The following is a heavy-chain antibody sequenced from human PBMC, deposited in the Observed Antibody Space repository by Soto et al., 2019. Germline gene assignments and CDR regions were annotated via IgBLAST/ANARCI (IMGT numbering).Heavy chain of an antibody. D-gene: IGHD2-21*01. CDR3: ARGGVVIATYYFDY. J-gene: IGHJ4*02. Sequence: QVQLQESGPGLVKPSQTLSLICTVSGGSIRSGDYYWSWIRQPPGKGLEWIGYISYSGSTYYNPSLNTRVTMSVDTSKNQFSLNLSSVTAADTAVYFCARGGVVIATYYFDYWGQGAQVTVSS. V-gene: IGHV4-30-4*01. CDR2: ISYSGST. CDR1: GGSIRSGDYY.